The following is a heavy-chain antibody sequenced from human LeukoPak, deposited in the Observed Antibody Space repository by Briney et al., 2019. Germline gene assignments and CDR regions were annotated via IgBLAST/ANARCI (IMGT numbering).Heavy chain of an antibody. CDR2: INPNSGGT. D-gene: IGHD3-10*01. Sequence: GASVKVSCKASGYTFTGYYMHWVRQAPGQGLEWMGWINPNSGGTNYAQKFQGRVTMTRDTSISTAYMELSRLRSDDTAVYYCAREFDRYDSGTYYNGVAYWGQGTLVTVSS. CDR3: AREFDRYDSGTYYNGVAY. V-gene: IGHV1-2*02. CDR1: GYTFTGYY. J-gene: IGHJ4*02.